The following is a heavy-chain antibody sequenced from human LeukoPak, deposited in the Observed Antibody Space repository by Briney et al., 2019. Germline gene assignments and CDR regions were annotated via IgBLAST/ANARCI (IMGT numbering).Heavy chain of an antibody. V-gene: IGHV3-53*04. J-gene: IGHJ4*02. Sequence: GSLILSCAASGFTVSSNYTSWVRQAPGKGLEWVSVIYSGGSTYYADSVKGRFTISRHNSKNTLYLQMNSLRAEDTAVYYCARGQPFDYWGQGTLVTVSS. CDR2: IYSGGST. CDR1: GFTVSSNY. CDR3: ARGQPFDY.